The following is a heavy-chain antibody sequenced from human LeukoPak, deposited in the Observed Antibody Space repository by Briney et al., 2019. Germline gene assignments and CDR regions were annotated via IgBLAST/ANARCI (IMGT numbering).Heavy chain of an antibody. CDR1: GFDFRKFP. D-gene: IGHD1-26*01. CDR3: ARGEPHDY. Sequence: PGASLRLSCAASGFDFRKFPMHWVRQIPGKGLEWVAVISYDGSNKYYADSVKGRFTISRDNSKNTLYLQMNSLRAEDTAVYYCARGEPHDYWGQGTLVTVSS. CDR2: ISYDGSNK. V-gene: IGHV3-30-3*01. J-gene: IGHJ4*02.